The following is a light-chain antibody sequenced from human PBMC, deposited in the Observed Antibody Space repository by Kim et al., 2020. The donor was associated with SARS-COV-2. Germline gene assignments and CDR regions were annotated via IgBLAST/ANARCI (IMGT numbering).Light chain of an antibody. J-gene: IGLJ3*02. V-gene: IGLV1-40*01. CDR3: QSYDSSLSVV. Sequence: GQRVTISCTGSSSNIGAGYDVHWYQQLPGTAPKLLSYGNSNRPSGVPDRFSGSKSGTSASLAITGLQAEDEADYYCQSYDSSLSVVFGGGTKVTVL. CDR2: GNS. CDR1: SSNIGAGYD.